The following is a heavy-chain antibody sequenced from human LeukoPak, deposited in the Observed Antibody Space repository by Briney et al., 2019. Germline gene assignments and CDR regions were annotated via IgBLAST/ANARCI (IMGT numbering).Heavy chain of an antibody. Sequence: SETLSLTCTVSGVSISSSYWSWIRQPPGRALEWIGYISDGGRSNSKSSLQSRVTMSADTSKNQFSLKLQSVTAGDTAVYYCARPQRINPRLLWYFDLWGPRALVTVSS. D-gene: IGHD1-26*01. CDR2: ISDGGRS. V-gene: IGHV4-59*01. CDR1: GVSISSSY. CDR3: ARPQRINPRLLWYFDL. J-gene: IGHJ2*01.